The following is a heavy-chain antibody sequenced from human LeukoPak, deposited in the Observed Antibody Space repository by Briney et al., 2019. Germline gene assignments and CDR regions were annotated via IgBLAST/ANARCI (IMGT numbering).Heavy chain of an antibody. V-gene: IGHV4-38-2*02. Sequence: SETLSLTCTVPGYSINSGYYWAWIRQSPEKGLECIATMFHSGSTYYNPSLKSRVTTSVDTSKNEFSLNLSSVTAADTAVYYCARAGTNLGDYDYWGQGTLVTVSS. J-gene: IGHJ4*02. CDR2: MFHSGST. CDR3: ARAGTNLGDYDY. D-gene: IGHD4-17*01. CDR1: GYSINSGYY.